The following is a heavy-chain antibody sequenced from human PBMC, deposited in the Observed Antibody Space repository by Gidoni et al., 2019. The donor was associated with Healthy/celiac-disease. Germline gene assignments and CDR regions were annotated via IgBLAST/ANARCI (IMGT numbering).Heavy chain of an antibody. CDR3: ASSTTVTSTGRDYYYYYMDV. J-gene: IGHJ6*03. D-gene: IGHD4-17*01. CDR2: ISGSGGST. Sequence: GLEWVSAISGSGGSTYYADSVKGRFTISRDNSKNTLYLQMNSLRAEDTAVYYCASSTTVTSTGRDYYYYYMDVWGKGTTVTVSS. V-gene: IGHV3-23*01.